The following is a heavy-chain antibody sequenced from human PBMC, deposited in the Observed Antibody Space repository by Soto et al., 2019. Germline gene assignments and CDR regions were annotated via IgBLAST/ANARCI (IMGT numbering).Heavy chain of an antibody. Sequence: GGSLRLSCSASGFSFRDSAMHWVRQAPGKELEYVSAISTHGRNTYYAASVKRRFTISRDNSKNTVHLQMSSLRVEDTAVYYGVRDVFGVVIFDSWGQGTPVTVSS. D-gene: IGHD3-3*01. CDR3: VRDVFGVVIFDS. V-gene: IGHV3-64D*08. J-gene: IGHJ4*02. CDR1: GFSFRDSA. CDR2: ISTHGRNT.